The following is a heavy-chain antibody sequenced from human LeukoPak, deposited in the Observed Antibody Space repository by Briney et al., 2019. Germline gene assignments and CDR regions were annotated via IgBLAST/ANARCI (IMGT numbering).Heavy chain of an antibody. CDR2: ISYDGSNK. V-gene: IGHV3-30*18. J-gene: IGHJ6*02. CDR1: GFTVSSNY. D-gene: IGHD5-18*01. CDR3: AKDVAYSYGENYYYYYGMDV. Sequence: GGSLRLSCAASGFTVSSNYMSWVRQAPGKGLEWVAVISYDGSNKYYADSVKGRFTISRDNSKSTLYLQMNSLRAEDTAVYYCAKDVAYSYGENYYYYYGMDVWGQGTTVTVSS.